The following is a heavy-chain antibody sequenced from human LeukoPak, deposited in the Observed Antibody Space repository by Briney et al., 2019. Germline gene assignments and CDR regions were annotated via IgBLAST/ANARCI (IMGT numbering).Heavy chain of an antibody. V-gene: IGHV1-8*02. D-gene: IGHD4-17*01. CDR3: ARGAAYGDYDY. J-gene: IGHJ4*02. CDR2: INPNSGNT. Sequence: ASVKVSCKASGYTFTGYYMHWVRQAPGQGLEWMGWINPNSGNTGYAQKFQGRVTMTRNTSISTAYMELSSLRSEDTAVYYCARGAAYGDYDYWGQGTLVTVSS. CDR1: GYTFTGYY.